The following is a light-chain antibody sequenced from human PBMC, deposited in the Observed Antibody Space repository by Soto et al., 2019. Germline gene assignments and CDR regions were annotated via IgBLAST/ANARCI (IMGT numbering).Light chain of an antibody. CDR1: SSDVGAYNY. CDR2: EVT. CDR3: NSYTSSTAYV. Sequence: QSALTQPASVSGSPGQSITISCTGTSSDVGAYNYVSWYQHHPGKVPKLLIYEVTNRPSGVSDRFSGSKSGNTASLTISGLQAEDEADHYCNSYTSSTAYVFGTGTKLTVL. J-gene: IGLJ1*01. V-gene: IGLV2-14*01.